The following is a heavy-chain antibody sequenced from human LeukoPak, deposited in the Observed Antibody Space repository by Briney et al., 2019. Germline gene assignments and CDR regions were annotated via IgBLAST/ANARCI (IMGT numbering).Heavy chain of an antibody. D-gene: IGHD5-18*01. V-gene: IGHV3-30*18. CDR3: AKAPERGYSYGYFNY. Sequence: GGSLRLSCAASGFTFSSYGMHWVRQAPGKGLEWVAVISYDGSNKYYADSVKGRFTISRDNSKNTLYLQMNSLRAEDTAVYCCAKAPERGYSYGYFNYWGQGTLVTVSS. CDR1: GFTFSSYG. CDR2: ISYDGSNK. J-gene: IGHJ4*02.